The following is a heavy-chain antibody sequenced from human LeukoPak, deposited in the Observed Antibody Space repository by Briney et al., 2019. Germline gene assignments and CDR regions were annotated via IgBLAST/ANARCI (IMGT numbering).Heavy chain of an antibody. J-gene: IGHJ4*02. Sequence: ASVRVSCKASGYTFTGYYMHWVRQAPGQGLEWMGWINPNSGGTNYAQKFQGRVTMTRDTSISTAYMELSRLRSDDTAVYYCARSLYYYDSTSSFGYWGQGTLVTVSS. CDR2: INPNSGGT. V-gene: IGHV1-2*02. CDR3: ARSLYYYDSTSSFGY. D-gene: IGHD3-22*01. CDR1: GYTFTGYY.